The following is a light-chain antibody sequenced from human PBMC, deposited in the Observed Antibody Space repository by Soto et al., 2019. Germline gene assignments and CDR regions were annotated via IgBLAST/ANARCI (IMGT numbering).Light chain of an antibody. Sequence: DIPLTQSPSFLSASVGDRVTITCRASQGISSYLAWYQQKPGKAPKVLIYAASTLQSGVPSRFSGSGSETEFTLTISSLQPEDFATYYCRQLNSYPNTFGQGTKLEIK. J-gene: IGKJ2*01. CDR1: QGISSY. CDR2: AAS. CDR3: RQLNSYPNT. V-gene: IGKV1-9*01.